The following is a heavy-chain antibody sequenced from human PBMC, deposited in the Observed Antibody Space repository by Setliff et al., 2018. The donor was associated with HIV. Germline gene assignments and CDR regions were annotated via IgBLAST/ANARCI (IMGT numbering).Heavy chain of an antibody. Sequence: GGSLRLSCAASGFTFSSYWMTWVRQAPGKGLEWVAYIKQDGSEKYYLDSVKGRFTISRDNAKNSLYLQMNSLRAEDTAVYYCARGHYSRSSGRGQGTLVTVSS. CDR2: IKQDGSEK. J-gene: IGHJ4*02. CDR1: GFTFSSYW. CDR3: ARGHYSRSSG. D-gene: IGHD6-6*01. V-gene: IGHV3-7*01.